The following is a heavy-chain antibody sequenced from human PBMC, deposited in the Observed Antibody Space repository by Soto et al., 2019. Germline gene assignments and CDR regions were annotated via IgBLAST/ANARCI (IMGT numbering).Heavy chain of an antibody. D-gene: IGHD2-21*02. CDR3: ASATIGVTLDY. J-gene: IGHJ4*02. Sequence: GGSLRLSCAASGFTVSSNYMSWVRQAPGKGLEWVSVIYSGGSTYYADSVKGRFTISRDNSKNTLYLQMNSLRAEDTAVYYCASATIGVTLDYWGQGTLVTVSS. V-gene: IGHV3-66*01. CDR1: GFTVSSNY. CDR2: IYSGGST.